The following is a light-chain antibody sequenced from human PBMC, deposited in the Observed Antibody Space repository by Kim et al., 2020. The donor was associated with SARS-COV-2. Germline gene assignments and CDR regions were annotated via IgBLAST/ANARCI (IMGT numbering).Light chain of an antibody. J-gene: IGKJ2*01. Sequence: LPPRERAPPSCRASQRLSSYLAWYQQKPGQAPRLLRYAASNRATGIPARFSGSGSGTYFTLTISRLESEDFAVYYCQQRSNWPYTFGQGTKLEI. V-gene: IGKV3-11*01. CDR3: QQRSNWPYT. CDR1: QRLSSY. CDR2: AAS.